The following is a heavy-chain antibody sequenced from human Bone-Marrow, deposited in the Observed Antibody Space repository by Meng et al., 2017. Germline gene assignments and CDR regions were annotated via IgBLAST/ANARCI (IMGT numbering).Heavy chain of an antibody. D-gene: IGHD3-9*01. V-gene: IGHV3-49*04. CDR2: IRSKAYGGTT. CDR3: TREIQLYRPVLLRYFDWSIKSNDAFDI. Sequence: GESLKISCAASGFTFSSYWMSWVRQAPGKGLEWVGFIRSKAYGGTTEYAASVKGRFTISRDDSKSIAYLQMNSLKTEDTAVYYCTREIQLYRPVLLRYFDWSIKSNDAFDIWGQGTMVTVSS. CDR1: GFTFSSYW. J-gene: IGHJ3*02.